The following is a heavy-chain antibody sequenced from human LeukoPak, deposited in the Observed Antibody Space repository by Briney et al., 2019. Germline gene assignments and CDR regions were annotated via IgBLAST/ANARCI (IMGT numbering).Heavy chain of an antibody. V-gene: IGHV4-39*07. CDR1: GGSISSSSYY. CDR2: IYYSGST. J-gene: IGHJ3*02. D-gene: IGHD6-13*01. CDR3: ARDLGAAAGPDAFDI. Sequence: PSETLSLTCTVSGGSISSSSYYWGWIRQPPGKGLEWIGSIYYSGSTNYNPSLKSRVTISVDTSKNQFSLKLSSVTAADTAVYYCARDLGAAAGPDAFDIWGQGTMVTVSS.